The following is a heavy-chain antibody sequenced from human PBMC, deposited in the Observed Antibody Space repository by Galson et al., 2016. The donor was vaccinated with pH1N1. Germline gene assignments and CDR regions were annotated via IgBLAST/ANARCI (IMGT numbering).Heavy chain of an antibody. Sequence: SETLSLTCSVSGGSISSETYYWGWIRQPPGKGLEWIGGIHYSGTTYHNPSLKSRVTLSVDTSKNQFSLKVTSVTAADAAVYYCARSGGSLYDFDYWGQGSLVTVTS. J-gene: IGHJ4*02. CDR2: IHYSGTT. V-gene: IGHV4-39*07. D-gene: IGHD1-26*01. CDR1: GGSISSETYY. CDR3: ARSGGSLYDFDY.